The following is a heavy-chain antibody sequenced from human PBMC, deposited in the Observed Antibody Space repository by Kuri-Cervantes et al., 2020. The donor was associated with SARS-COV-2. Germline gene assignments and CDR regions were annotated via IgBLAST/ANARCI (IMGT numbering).Heavy chain of an antibody. CDR3: ARDKDGIEEFDY. D-gene: IGHD5-24*01. CDR2: IRYDGSNK. J-gene: IGHJ4*02. V-gene: IGHV3-30*02. CDR1: GFTFSSYG. Sequence: GESLKISCAASGFTFSSYGMHWVRQAPGKGLEWVAFIRYDGSNKYYADSVKGRFTISRDNAKNSLYLQMNSLRADDTALYYCARDKDGIEEFDYWGQGTLVTVSS.